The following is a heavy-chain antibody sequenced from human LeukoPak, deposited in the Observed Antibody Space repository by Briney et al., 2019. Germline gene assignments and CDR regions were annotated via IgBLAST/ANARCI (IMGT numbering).Heavy chain of an antibody. Sequence: GESLKISCKGSGYSFTSYWIGWVRQMPGKSLEWMGIIYPGDSDTRYSPSFQGQVTISADKSISTAYLQWRSLKASDTAMYYCAGGYCSGGSCYWFDPWGQGTLVTVSS. CDR2: IYPGDSDT. CDR1: GYSFTSYW. J-gene: IGHJ5*02. D-gene: IGHD2-15*01. CDR3: AGGYCSGGSCYWFDP. V-gene: IGHV5-51*01.